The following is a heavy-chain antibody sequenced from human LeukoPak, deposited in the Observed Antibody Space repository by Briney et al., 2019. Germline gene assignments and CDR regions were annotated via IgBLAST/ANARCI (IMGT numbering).Heavy chain of an antibody. Sequence: SETLSLTCTASGGSISSYYWSWIRQPPGKGLEWNGYIYYSGSTNYNPSLKSRVTISVDTSKNQFSLKLSSVNAADTAVYYCARVFPPRYCSSTSCYTAPTNWFDPWGQGTLVTVSS. CDR1: GGSISSYY. CDR2: IYYSGST. V-gene: IGHV4-59*01. J-gene: IGHJ5*02. D-gene: IGHD2-2*02. CDR3: ARVFPPRYCSSTSCYTAPTNWFDP.